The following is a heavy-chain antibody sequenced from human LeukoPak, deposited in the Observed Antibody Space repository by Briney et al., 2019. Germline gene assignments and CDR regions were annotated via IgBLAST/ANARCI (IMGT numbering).Heavy chain of an antibody. CDR1: GGSISSSSYY. J-gene: IGHJ5*02. CDR2: IYNSGSA. Sequence: SETLSLTCTVSGGSISSSSYYWGWIRQPPGKGLEWIGYIYNSGSASYNPSLGSRVTMSVDTSKKQISLKLRSVTAADTAMYYCARDRLRHFDPWGQGTLVTVSS. CDR3: ARDRLRHFDP. V-gene: IGHV4-61*01. D-gene: IGHD4-17*01.